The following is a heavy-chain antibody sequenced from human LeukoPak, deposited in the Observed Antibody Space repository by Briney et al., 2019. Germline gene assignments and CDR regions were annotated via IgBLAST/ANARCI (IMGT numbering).Heavy chain of an antibody. CDR2: IWSDGTNK. J-gene: IGHJ4*02. CDR3: ARDAQRGFDYSNSLKY. V-gene: IGHV3-33*01. CDR1: GFTFNHYG. D-gene: IGHD4-11*01. Sequence: GGSLRLFCAASGFTFNHYGMHWVRQAPGKGLECVAVIWSDGTNKYYADSVKGRFTISRDDSEKRVFLQMNSLKPEDTAVYFCARDAQRGFDYSNSLKYWGQGTPVTVST.